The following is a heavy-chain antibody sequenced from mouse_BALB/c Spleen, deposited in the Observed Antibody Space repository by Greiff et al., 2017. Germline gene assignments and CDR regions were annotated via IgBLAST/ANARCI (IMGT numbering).Heavy chain of an antibody. CDR2: ISSGGST. CDR1: GFTFSSYA. V-gene: IGHV5-6-5*01. J-gene: IGHJ4*01. Sequence: EVKLVESGGGLVKPGGSLTLSCAASGFTFSSYAMSWVRQTPEKRLEWVASISSGGSTYYPDSVKGRFTISRDNARNILYLQMSSLRSEDTAMYYCARTGPLYAMDYWGQGTSVTVSA. CDR3: ARTGPLYAMDY.